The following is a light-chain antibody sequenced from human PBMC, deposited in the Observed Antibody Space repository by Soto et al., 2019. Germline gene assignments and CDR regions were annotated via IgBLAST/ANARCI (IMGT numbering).Light chain of an antibody. Sequence: DIQMTQSPSTLAASLGDRVTITCRASQNIHKCSAWYQQKPGSAPKLLIYDASTFESGVPSRFSGSGSATDFTLTISSLEHEDFAVHYCQQHSHWPPLTFGQGTKVDIK. CDR3: QQHSHWPPLT. J-gene: IGKJ1*01. V-gene: IGKV1-5*01. CDR2: DAS. CDR1: QNIHKC.